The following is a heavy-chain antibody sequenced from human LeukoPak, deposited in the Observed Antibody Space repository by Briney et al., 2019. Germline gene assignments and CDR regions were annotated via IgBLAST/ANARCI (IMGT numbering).Heavy chain of an antibody. Sequence: GGSLRLSCAASGFTFSSYAMSWVRQAPGKGLEWVSAISGSGGSTYYADSVKGRFTISRDNAKNSLYLQMNSLRAEDTAVYYCVPAYYYDSSGSYYFDYWGQGTLVTVSS. CDR3: VPAYYYDSSGSYYFDY. D-gene: IGHD3-22*01. V-gene: IGHV3-23*01. CDR2: ISGSGGST. CDR1: GFTFSSYA. J-gene: IGHJ4*02.